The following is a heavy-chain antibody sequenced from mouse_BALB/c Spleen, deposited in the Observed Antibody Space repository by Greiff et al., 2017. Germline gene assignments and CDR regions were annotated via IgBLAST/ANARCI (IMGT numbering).Heavy chain of an antibody. CDR1: GYSITSDYA. Sequence: VQLQQSGPGLVKPSQSLSLTCTVTGYSITSDYAWNWIRQFPGNKLEWMGYISYSGSTSYNPSLKSRISITRDTSKNQFFLQLNSVTTEDTATYYCARWGILYYFDYWGQGTTLTVSS. V-gene: IGHV3-2*02. J-gene: IGHJ2*01. CDR3: ARWGILYYFDY. CDR2: ISYSGST.